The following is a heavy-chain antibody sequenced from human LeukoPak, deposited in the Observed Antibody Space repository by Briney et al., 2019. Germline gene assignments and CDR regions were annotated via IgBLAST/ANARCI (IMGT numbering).Heavy chain of an antibody. J-gene: IGHJ4*02. V-gene: IGHV3-7*01. CDR1: GFTFSNYW. Sequence: PGGSLRLSCAASGFTFSNYWMSWVRQAPGKGLEWVANIKQDGSEKYYVDSVKGRFTISRDNAKNSLYLQMNSLRAEDTAVYYCARDRDNIVAYGGLDYWGQGTLVTVSS. CDR2: IKQDGSEK. D-gene: IGHD5-12*01. CDR3: ARDRDNIVAYGGLDY.